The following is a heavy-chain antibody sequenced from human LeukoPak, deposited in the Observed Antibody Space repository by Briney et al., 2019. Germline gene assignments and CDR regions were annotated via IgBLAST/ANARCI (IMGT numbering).Heavy chain of an antibody. CDR3: AWKSSYSSGWD. D-gene: IGHD6-19*01. Sequence: ESGPALVKPTQTLTLTCTFSGFSLSTSGMRVSWIRQPPGKALEWLARIDWDDDKFYSTSLKTRLTISKDTSKNQVVLTMTNMDPVDTATYCCAWKSSYSSGWDWGQGTLVTVSS. CDR2: IDWDDDK. V-gene: IGHV2-70*04. CDR1: GFSLSTSGMR. J-gene: IGHJ4*02.